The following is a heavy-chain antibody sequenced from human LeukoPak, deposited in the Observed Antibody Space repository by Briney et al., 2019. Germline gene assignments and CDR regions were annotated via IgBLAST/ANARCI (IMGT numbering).Heavy chain of an antibody. V-gene: IGHV4-34*01. Sequence: SETLSLTCAVYGGSFSGYYWSWIRQPPGKGLEWIGEINHSGSTNYNPSLKSRVTISVDTSKNQFSLKLSSVTAADTAVYYCARAPIIAVAGSSGFDYWGQGTLVTVSS. D-gene: IGHD6-19*01. CDR3: ARAPIIAVAGSSGFDY. CDR1: GGSFSGYY. J-gene: IGHJ4*02. CDR2: INHSGST.